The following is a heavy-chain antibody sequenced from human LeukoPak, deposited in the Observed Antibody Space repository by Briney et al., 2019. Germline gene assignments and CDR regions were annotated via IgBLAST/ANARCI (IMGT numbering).Heavy chain of an antibody. CDR3: ARDGTGYYYGSGSRDGMDV. Sequence: GGSLRLSCAASGFTFSSYAMSWVRQAPGKGLEWVANIKQDGSEKYYVDSVKGRFTISRDNAKNSLYLQMNSLRAEDTAVYYCARDGTGYYYGSGSRDGMDVWGQGTTVTVSS. CDR2: IKQDGSEK. CDR1: GFTFSSYA. V-gene: IGHV3-7*03. J-gene: IGHJ6*02. D-gene: IGHD3-10*01.